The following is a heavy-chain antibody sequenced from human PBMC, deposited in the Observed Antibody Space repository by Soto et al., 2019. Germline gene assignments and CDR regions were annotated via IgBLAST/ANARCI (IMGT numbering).Heavy chain of an antibody. Sequence: GGSLRLSCAASGFTFSGYTMNWVRQAPGKGLEWISYITGNGSGKTYADSVQGRFTISRDNVKNSLYLQVNSLGDEDTAVYYCVRDHLWGFDYWGQGTRVTV. V-gene: IGHV3-48*02. CDR1: GFTFSGYT. CDR2: ITGNGSGK. J-gene: IGHJ4*02. D-gene: IGHD7-27*01. CDR3: VRDHLWGFDY.